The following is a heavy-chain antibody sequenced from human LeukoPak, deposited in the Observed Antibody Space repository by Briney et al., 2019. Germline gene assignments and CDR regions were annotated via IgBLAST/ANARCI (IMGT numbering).Heavy chain of an antibody. V-gene: IGHV4-4*07. D-gene: IGHD3-10*01. CDR3: ARDSGSTGEVKFDP. Sequence: PSETLSLTCTVSGGSISSYFWSWIRQSAGKGLEWIGRIYNSGSTTYNPSLKSRVTMSIDTSKNQFSLKLTSVIVADTAVYYCARDSGSTGEVKFDPWGQGTLVTVSS. CDR1: GGSISSYF. J-gene: IGHJ5*02. CDR2: IYNSGST.